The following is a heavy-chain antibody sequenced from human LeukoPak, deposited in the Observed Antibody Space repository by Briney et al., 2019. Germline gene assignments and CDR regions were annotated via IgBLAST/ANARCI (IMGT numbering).Heavy chain of an antibody. J-gene: IGHJ4*02. CDR3: VKAMDSSSWPRLPLTPFDY. D-gene: IGHD6-13*01. V-gene: IGHV3-43*01. Sequence: GGSLRLSCAASGFTFDDYTMHWVRQVPGKGLEWVSLISWDGNNTYYADSVNGRFTISRDNSKNSLYLQMNSLRTEDTALYYCVKAMDSSSWPRLPLTPFDYWGQGTLVTVSS. CDR2: ISWDGNNT. CDR1: GFTFDDYT.